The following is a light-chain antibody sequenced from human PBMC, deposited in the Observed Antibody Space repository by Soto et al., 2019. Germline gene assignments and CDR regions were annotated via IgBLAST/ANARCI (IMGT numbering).Light chain of an antibody. CDR3: QHYGNFPPWT. CDR1: QSVSASYY. J-gene: IGKJ1*01. Sequence: EIVLTQSPGTLSLSPGERATLSCRASQSVSASYYLAWYQQKPGQAPRLLIYGTSTRATGIPDRFSGSGSGTDFTLTISRREPEDFAVYYCQHYGNFPPWTFGQGTKVEIK. CDR2: GTS. V-gene: IGKV3-20*01.